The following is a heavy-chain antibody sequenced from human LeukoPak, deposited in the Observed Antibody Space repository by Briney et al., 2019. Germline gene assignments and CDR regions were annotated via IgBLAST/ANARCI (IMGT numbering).Heavy chain of an antibody. V-gene: IGHV4-59*01. CDR1: GGSISSYY. CDR3: ARARYVNSFYAFDI. J-gene: IGHJ3*02. CDR2: LSKSGNT. D-gene: IGHD3-9*01. Sequence: SETLSLTCTVSGGSISSYYWSWIRLPPGKGLEWIGYLSKSGNTNYSPSLKSRVTIFGDTSKNQFFLKLSSLTAADTPLYSCARARYVNSFYAFDIWGQGTLVTVSS.